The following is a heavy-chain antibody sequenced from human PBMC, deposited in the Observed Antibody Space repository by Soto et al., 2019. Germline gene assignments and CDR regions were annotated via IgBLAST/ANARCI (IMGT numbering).Heavy chain of an antibody. CDR2: IYYSGST. J-gene: IGHJ6*02. D-gene: IGHD1-26*01. CDR1: GGSISSSSYS. CDR3: ARHVRSGSCYYCYGMDV. Sequence: SETLSLTCTFSGGSISSSSYSWGWIRQPAGKGLEWIGSIYYSGSTYYNPSLKSRVTISVDTSKNQFSLELSSVTAADTAVYYCARHVRSGSCYYCYGMDVWGQGTTVTVS. V-gene: IGHV4-39*01.